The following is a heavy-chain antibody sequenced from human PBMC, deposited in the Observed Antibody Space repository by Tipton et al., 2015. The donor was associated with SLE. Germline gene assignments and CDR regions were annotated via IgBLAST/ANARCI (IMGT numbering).Heavy chain of an antibody. V-gene: IGHV5-51*03. Sequence: QLVQSGAEVKKPGESLKISCKGSGYSFTSYWIGWVRQMPGKGLEWMGIIYPGDSDTRYSPSFQGQVTISADKSTSTAYLQWSSLKAAATAMYYCARRCHGGFGESPNAFDIWGQGTMVTVSS. CDR2: IYPGDSDT. CDR3: ARRCHGGFGESPNAFDI. D-gene: IGHD3-10*01. CDR1: GYSFTSYW. J-gene: IGHJ3*02.